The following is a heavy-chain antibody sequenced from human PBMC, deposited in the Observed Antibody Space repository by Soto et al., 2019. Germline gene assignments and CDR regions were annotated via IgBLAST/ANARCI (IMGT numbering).Heavy chain of an antibody. J-gene: IGHJ4*02. D-gene: IGHD1-26*01. CDR1: GFTFSNYA. CDR2: ISGSGGST. V-gene: IGHV3-23*01. CDR3: AKVPVGATGRFDY. Sequence: PGGSLRLSCAGSGFTFSNYAMSWVRQAPGKGPAWVSAISGSGGSTYYADSVKGRFTISRDNSKNTLYLQMNSLRAEDTALYYCAKVPVGATGRFDYWGQGTLVTVSS.